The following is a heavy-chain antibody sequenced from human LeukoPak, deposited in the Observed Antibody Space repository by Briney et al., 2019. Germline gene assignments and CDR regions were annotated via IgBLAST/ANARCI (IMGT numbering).Heavy chain of an antibody. CDR3: ARGRDFYGDYDGLDY. V-gene: IGHV4-4*02. CDR1: GGSISSSNW. J-gene: IGHJ4*02. CDR2: IYHSGST. D-gene: IGHD4-17*01. Sequence: PSETLSLTCAVSGGSISSSNWWSWVRQPPGKGLEWIGEIYHSGSTNYNPSLKSRVTISVDKSKNQFSLKLSSVTAADTAVYYCARGRDFYGDYDGLDYWGQGTLVTVSS.